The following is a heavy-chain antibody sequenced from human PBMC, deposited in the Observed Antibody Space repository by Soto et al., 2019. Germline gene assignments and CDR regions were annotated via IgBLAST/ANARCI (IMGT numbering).Heavy chain of an antibody. CDR3: ARMTGYGDYGAVY. CDR1: GYTFSSYG. J-gene: IGHJ4*02. V-gene: IGHV1-18*01. CDR2: ISAYNGDT. Sequence: QVQLVQSGAEVKKPGASVKVSCKASGYTFSSYGINWVRQAPGQGLEWMGRISAYNGDTKYAPKFQGRVTMTTDTSTSTANVELRSLRSDDTAVYYCARMTGYGDYGAVYWGQGTLVTVSS. D-gene: IGHD4-17*01.